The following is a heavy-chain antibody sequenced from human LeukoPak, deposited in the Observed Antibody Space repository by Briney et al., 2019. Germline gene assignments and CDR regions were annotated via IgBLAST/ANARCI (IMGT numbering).Heavy chain of an antibody. CDR2: MYSADTT. CDR1: GFTVSSYH. Sequence: HPGGSLRLSCVASGFTVSSYHMTWVRQAPGKGLEWVSVMYSADTTFYADSVRGRITISRHNSKNTLYLQMNSLRAEDTAVYYCARSGEGYGFDYWGQGTLVTVSS. CDR3: ARSGEGYGFDY. D-gene: IGHD5-12*01. V-gene: IGHV3-53*01. J-gene: IGHJ4*02.